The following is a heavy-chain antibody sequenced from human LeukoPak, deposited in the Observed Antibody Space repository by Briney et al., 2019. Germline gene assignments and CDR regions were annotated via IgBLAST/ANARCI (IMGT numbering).Heavy chain of an antibody. D-gene: IGHD2-2*01. CDR2: VSGSGDNT. Sequence: GGSLRLSCAASGFTFSGYAMNWVRQAPGKGLEWVLGVSGSGDNTYYADSVKGRFTISRDNSKNTLYLQMNSLRADDTAVYYCARWSRFCSSTSCLFDYWGQGTLVTVSS. J-gene: IGHJ4*02. CDR1: GFTFSGYA. V-gene: IGHV3-23*01. CDR3: ARWSRFCSSTSCLFDY.